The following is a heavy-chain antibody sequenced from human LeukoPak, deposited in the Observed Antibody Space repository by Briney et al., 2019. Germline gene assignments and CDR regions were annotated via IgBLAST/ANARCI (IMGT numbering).Heavy chain of an antibody. CDR2: IRYDGNEN. J-gene: IGHJ4*02. CDR3: AKEEWLGKMNYFDH. V-gene: IGHV3-30*02. Sequence: GGSLRLSCAASGFTFTSYGMHWVRQAPGKGLEWVAFIRYDGNENYYADSVKGRFTISRDDSKDTLYLQMNSLRAEDTSVYYCAKEEWLGKMNYFDHWGQGTLVTVSS. CDR1: GFTFTSYG. D-gene: IGHD6-19*01.